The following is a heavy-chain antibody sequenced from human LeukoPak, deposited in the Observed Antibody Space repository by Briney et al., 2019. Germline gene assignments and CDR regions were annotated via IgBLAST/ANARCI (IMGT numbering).Heavy chain of an antibody. CDR3: AREDYNDSGWYFDL. CDR2: INSDGSRT. CDR1: GFTFSSHW. Sequence: PGGSLRLSCAASGFTFSSHWMHWVSQAPGKELVWFLRINSDGSRTSYADSVKGRITISRDNAKNTLYLQMHSLRAEDTAVFFCAREDYNDSGWYFDLWGRGTLVTVSS. D-gene: IGHD3-22*01. V-gene: IGHV3-74*01. J-gene: IGHJ2*01.